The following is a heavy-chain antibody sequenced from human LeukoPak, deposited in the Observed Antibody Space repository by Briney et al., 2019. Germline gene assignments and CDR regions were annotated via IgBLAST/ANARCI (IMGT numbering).Heavy chain of an antibody. CDR1: GGSFSGYY. Sequence: SETLSLTCAVYGGSFSGYYWSWIRQPPGKGLEWIGEINHSGSTNYNPSLKSRVTISVDTSKNQFSLKLSSVTVADTAVYYCARGLKLPDDYWGQGTLVTVSS. J-gene: IGHJ4*02. CDR2: INHSGST. CDR3: ARGLKLPDDY. D-gene: IGHD2-15*01. V-gene: IGHV4-34*01.